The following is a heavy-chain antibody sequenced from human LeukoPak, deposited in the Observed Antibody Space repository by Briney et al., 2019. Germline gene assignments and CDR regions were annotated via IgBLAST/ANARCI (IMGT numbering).Heavy chain of an antibody. J-gene: IGHJ4*02. CDR3: ARGNDYSNYFDC. CDR1: GFTFSNYI. Sequence: PGGSLRLSCAASGFTFSNYIMNWVRQAPGKGLEWVSSISSSSSYIYYADSVKGRFTISRDNAKNSLYLQMNSLRAEDTAVYYCARGNDYSNYFDCWGQGTLVTVSS. D-gene: IGHD4-11*01. V-gene: IGHV3-21*01. CDR2: ISSSSSYI.